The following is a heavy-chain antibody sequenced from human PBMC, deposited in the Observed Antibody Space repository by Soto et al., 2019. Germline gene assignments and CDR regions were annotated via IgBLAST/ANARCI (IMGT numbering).Heavy chain of an antibody. J-gene: IGHJ5*02. CDR2: IYYSGST. D-gene: IGHD6-19*01. Sequence: PSETLSLTCTVSGGSISSYYWSWIRQPPGKGLEWIGYIYYSGSTNYNPSLKSRVTISVDTSKNQVSLKLSSVTAADTAVYYCARHEYSSGWYRGDWFDPWGQGTLVTVSS. CDR3: ARHEYSSGWYRGDWFDP. CDR1: GGSISSYY. V-gene: IGHV4-59*08.